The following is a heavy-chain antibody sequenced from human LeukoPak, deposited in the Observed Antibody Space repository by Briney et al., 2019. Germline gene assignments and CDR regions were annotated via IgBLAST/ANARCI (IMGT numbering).Heavy chain of an antibody. Sequence: GGSLRLSCAASGFTVSNNYMSWVRQVPGKGLEWVSAISGSGGSTYYADSVKGRFTISRDNSKNTLYLQMNSLRAEDTAVYYCAKGRTIAAAGTRLDYWGQGTLVTVSS. CDR2: ISGSGGST. CDR1: GFTVSNNY. V-gene: IGHV3-23*01. CDR3: AKGRTIAAAGTRLDY. D-gene: IGHD6-13*01. J-gene: IGHJ4*02.